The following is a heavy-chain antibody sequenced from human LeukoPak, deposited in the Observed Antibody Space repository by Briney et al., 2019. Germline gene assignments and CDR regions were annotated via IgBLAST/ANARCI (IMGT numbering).Heavy chain of an antibody. CDR3: ARERPDATYYYDSSGYYYGD. V-gene: IGHV4-39*02. CDR1: AGSISSYY. D-gene: IGHD3-22*01. CDR2: IYYSGST. Sequence: SETLSLTCIVSAGSISSYYWGWIRQPPGKGLEWIGSIYYSGSTYYNPSLKSRVTISVDTSKNQFSLKLSSVTAADTAEYYCARERPDATYYYDSSGYYYGDWGQGTLVTVSS. J-gene: IGHJ4*02.